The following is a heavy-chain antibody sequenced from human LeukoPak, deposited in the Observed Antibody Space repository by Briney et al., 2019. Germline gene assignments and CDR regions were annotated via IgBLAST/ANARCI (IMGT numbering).Heavy chain of an antibody. D-gene: IGHD2-15*01. Sequence: SETLSLTCAVSGGSISTHYWNWIRQDPGKGLEWIGYIYFSGSTDYNPSLKGRVTISVDTSKNQFSLKVNSVTAADTAVYYCARERGSGGFDYWGQGTQVTVSS. CDR1: GGSISTHY. CDR3: ARERGSGGFDY. CDR2: IYFSGST. V-gene: IGHV4-59*11. J-gene: IGHJ4*02.